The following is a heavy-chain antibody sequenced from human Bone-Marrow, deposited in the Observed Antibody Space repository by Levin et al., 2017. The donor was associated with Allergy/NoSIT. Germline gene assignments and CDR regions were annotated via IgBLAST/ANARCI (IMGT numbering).Heavy chain of an antibody. J-gene: IGHJ4*02. D-gene: IGHD1/OR15-1a*01. Sequence: GESLKISCAASEFMFNSHTMSWVRQAPGKGLEWVADIKKDGSKRYYVDSVEGRFTISRDNAENSLFLQMNSLRVEDTAVYYCARDWGDNNRAFDYWGQGTLVTVSS. V-gene: IGHV3-7*03. CDR1: EFMFNSHT. CDR2: IKKDGSKR. CDR3: ARDWGDNNRAFDY.